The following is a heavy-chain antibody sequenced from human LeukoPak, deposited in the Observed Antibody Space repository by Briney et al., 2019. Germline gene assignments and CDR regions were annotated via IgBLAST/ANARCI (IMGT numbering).Heavy chain of an antibody. Sequence: PGGSLRLSCAASGFTFSDYYMSWIRQAPGKGLEWVSYISSSSGYTNYADSVKGRFTISRDNAKNSLYLQMNSLRAEDTAVCYCARERGYSSGWYRLDYWGQGTLVTVSS. CDR2: ISSSSGYT. J-gene: IGHJ4*02. V-gene: IGHV3-11*06. D-gene: IGHD6-13*01. CDR3: ARERGYSSGWYRLDY. CDR1: GFTFSDYY.